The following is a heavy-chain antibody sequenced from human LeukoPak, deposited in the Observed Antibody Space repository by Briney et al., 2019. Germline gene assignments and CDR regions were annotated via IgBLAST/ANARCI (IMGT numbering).Heavy chain of an antibody. CDR1: GFIFSSSG. Sequence: GSLRLSCAASGFIFSSSGFHWVRQVPGKGLEWVAVIWYDGSNKFYVDSVKGRFTISRDNAKNSLYLQMNSLRAEDTAVYYCAHYGGNSGYWGQGTLVTVSS. CDR2: IWYDGSNK. J-gene: IGHJ4*02. V-gene: IGHV3-33*03. D-gene: IGHD4-23*01. CDR3: AHYGGNSGY.